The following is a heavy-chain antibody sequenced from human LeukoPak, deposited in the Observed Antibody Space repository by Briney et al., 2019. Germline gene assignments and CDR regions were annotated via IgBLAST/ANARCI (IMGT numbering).Heavy chain of an antibody. CDR2: IYYSGST. J-gene: IGHJ6*02. CDR1: GGSISNSNYF. V-gene: IGHV4-39*01. CDR3: AGSRFLENYYGIDV. Sequence: PSETLSLTCTVSGGSISNSNYFWAWIRQPPGKGLEWIGSIYYSGSTYYNPSLKSRVTISVNKSKNQFSLKLSSVTAADTAVYYCAGSRFLENYYGIDVWGQGTTVTVSS. D-gene: IGHD3-3*01.